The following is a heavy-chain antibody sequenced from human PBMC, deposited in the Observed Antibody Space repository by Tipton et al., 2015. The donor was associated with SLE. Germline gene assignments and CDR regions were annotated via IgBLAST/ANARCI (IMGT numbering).Heavy chain of an antibody. J-gene: IGHJ3*02. Sequence: QLVQSGVEVKRPGASVKVSCKASGYTFTNYAISWVRQAPGQGLEWMGWMNPNVGNKGYAQKFQGRVTITRDTSISIVYMELSSLTSEDTAVYYCAKLRSGSQRRGFDIWGQGTMVTVSS. D-gene: IGHD1-26*01. CDR3: AKLRSGSQRRGFDI. V-gene: IGHV1-8*01. CDR2: MNPNVGNK. CDR1: GYTFTNYA.